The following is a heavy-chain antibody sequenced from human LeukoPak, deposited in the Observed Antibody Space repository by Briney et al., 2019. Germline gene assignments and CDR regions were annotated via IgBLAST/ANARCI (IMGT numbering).Heavy chain of an antibody. V-gene: IGHV1-2*04. CDR3: AREYSSSRYYYYYYGMDV. CDR1: GYTFTGYY. Sequence: ASVKVSCKASGYTFTGYYMHWVRQAPGQGLEWMGWINPNSGGTNYAQKFQGWVTMTRDTSISTAYMELSRLRSDDTAVYYCAREYSSSRYYYYYYGMDVWGQGTTATVSS. CDR2: INPNSGGT. J-gene: IGHJ6*02. D-gene: IGHD6-6*01.